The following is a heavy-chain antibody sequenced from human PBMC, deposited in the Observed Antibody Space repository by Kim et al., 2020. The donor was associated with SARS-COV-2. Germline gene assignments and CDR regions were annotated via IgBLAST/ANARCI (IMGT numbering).Heavy chain of an antibody. D-gene: IGHD3-22*01. CDR3: ARDYYDSSGYYYDRPGS. J-gene: IGHJ5*02. CDR1: GFTFSSYA. CDR2: ISYDGSNK. Sequence: GGSLRLSCAASGFTFSSYAMHWVRQAPGKGLEWVAVISYDGSNKYYADSVKGRFTISRDNSKNTLYLQMNSLRAEDTAVYYCARDYYDSSGYYYDRPGSWGQGTLVTVSS. V-gene: IGHV3-30-3*01.